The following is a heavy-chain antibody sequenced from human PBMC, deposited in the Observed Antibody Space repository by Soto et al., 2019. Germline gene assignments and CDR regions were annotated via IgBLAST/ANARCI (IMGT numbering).Heavy chain of an antibody. CDR2: INPSGGST. CDR1: GYTFTSYY. J-gene: IGHJ4*02. V-gene: IGHV1-46*01. CDR3: ARVAVDTAMNYGDYYFDY. D-gene: IGHD5-18*01. Sequence: RASVKVSCKASGYTFTSYYMHWVRQAPGQGLEWMGIINPSGGSTSYAQKFQGRVTMTRDTSTSTVYMELSSLRSEDTAVYYCARVAVDTAMNYGDYYFDYWGQGTLVTVSS.